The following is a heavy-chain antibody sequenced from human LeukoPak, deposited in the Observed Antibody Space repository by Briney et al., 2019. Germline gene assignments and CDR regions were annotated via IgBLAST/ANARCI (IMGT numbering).Heavy chain of an antibody. CDR3: ARDRSPAPGRSYGRGHFDY. CDR2: INPNSGDT. Sequence: GASVKVSCKASGYTFTCYYFHWVRQAPGQGLEWMGWINPNSGDTNYAQKFQGRVTMTRDTSINTAYMELSRLRSDDTAVYYCARDRSPAPGRSYGRGHFDYWGQGTLVTVSS. J-gene: IGHJ4*02. V-gene: IGHV1-2*02. D-gene: IGHD5-18*01. CDR1: GYTFTCYY.